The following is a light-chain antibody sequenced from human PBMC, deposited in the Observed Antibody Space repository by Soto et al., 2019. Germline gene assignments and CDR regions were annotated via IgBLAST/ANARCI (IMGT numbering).Light chain of an antibody. CDR1: QSVGSD. Sequence: EIVMTQSPATLSVSPGERATLSCRASQSVGSDLAWYQQKPGQAPRRVIYDIVTRATGVPTRISGSGSGTEFTITSRSLQSEDFAVYDCQQYNSWPLTFGGGTKVDIK. CDR2: DIV. CDR3: QQYNSWPLT. V-gene: IGKV3D-15*01. J-gene: IGKJ4*01.